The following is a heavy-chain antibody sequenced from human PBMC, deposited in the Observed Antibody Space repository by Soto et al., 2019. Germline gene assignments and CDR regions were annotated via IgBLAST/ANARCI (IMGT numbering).Heavy chain of an antibody. J-gene: IGHJ6*03. Sequence: EVQLVESGGGLVQPGGSLRLSCAASGFTFSSYSMNWVRQAPGKGLEWVSYISSSSSTIYYADSVKGRFTISRDNAKNSLYLQMNSLRAEDTAVYYYASSRRDCSGGSCPYYYYYYMDVWGKGTTVTVSS. V-gene: IGHV3-48*01. D-gene: IGHD2-15*01. CDR1: GFTFSSYS. CDR2: ISSSSSTI. CDR3: ASSRRDCSGGSCPYYYYYYMDV.